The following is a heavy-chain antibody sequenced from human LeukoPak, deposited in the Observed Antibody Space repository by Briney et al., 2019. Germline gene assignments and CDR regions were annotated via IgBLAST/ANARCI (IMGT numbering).Heavy chain of an antibody. V-gene: IGHV3-48*02. CDR3: ARHDYGGNSGDY. Sequence: GGSLRLSCAASGFTFSSYSMNWVRQAPGKGLEWVSYIGTSSSTIYYADSVKGRFTISRDNAKNSLYLQMNSLRDEDTAVYYCARHDYGGNSGDYWGQGTLVSVSS. J-gene: IGHJ4*02. CDR1: GFTFSSYS. D-gene: IGHD4-23*01. CDR2: IGTSSSTI.